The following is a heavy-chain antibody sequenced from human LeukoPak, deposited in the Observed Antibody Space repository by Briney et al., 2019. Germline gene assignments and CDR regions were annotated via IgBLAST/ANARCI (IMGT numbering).Heavy chain of an antibody. J-gene: IGHJ4*02. V-gene: IGHV3-30*02. CDR3: AKDPYEYYDSSGYYGD. CDR1: GFTFSSYG. Sequence: GGSLRLSCAASGFTFSSYGMHWVRQAPGKGLEWVAFIRYDGSNKYYADSVKGRFTISRDNSKNTLYLQMNSLRAEDTAVYYCAKDPYEYYDSSGYYGDWGQGTLVTVSS. CDR2: IRYDGSNK. D-gene: IGHD3-22*01.